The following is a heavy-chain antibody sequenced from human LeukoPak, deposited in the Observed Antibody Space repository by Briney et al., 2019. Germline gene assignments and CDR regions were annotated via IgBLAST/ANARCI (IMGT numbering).Heavy chain of an antibody. CDR1: GFAFSRYA. Sequence: GGSLRLSCAASGFAFSRYAISWVRQAPGKGLEWVATISGGGGNTYYADAAKGRFTISRDISKNTLYLQMNSLRAEDTAVYYCAKDGDRRFGDLNWFDPWGQGTLVTVSS. J-gene: IGHJ5*02. CDR2: ISGGGGNT. V-gene: IGHV3-23*01. D-gene: IGHD3-10*01. CDR3: AKDGDRRFGDLNWFDP.